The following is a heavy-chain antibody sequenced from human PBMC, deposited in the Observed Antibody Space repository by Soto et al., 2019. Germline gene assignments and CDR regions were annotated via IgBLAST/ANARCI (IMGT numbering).Heavy chain of an antibody. CDR1: GFTFSNYW. D-gene: IGHD3-22*01. V-gene: IGHV3-7*03. CDR3: ARAPDGSGFYYYFDN. CDR2: INRDGSEK. J-gene: IGHJ4*02. Sequence: GGSLRLSCVASGFTFSNYWMSWVRQAPGKGLQWVANINRDGSEKYYVDSLKGRFTISRDNAENSLYLEMNTLRAEDTAVYYCARAPDGSGFYYYFDNWGQGTLVTVSS.